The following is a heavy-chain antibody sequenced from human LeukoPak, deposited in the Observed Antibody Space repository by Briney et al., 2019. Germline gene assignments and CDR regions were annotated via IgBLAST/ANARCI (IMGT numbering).Heavy chain of an antibody. Sequence: GGSLRLSCAASGFTFSSYAMSWVRQAPGKGLEWVSLISSTGGTTYYADSVKGRFTISRDNSKNTLYLQMKSLRAEDTAVYYCSASRPLQSFDCWGQGTLVTVSS. CDR1: GFTFSSYA. J-gene: IGHJ4*02. CDR3: SASRPLQSFDC. V-gene: IGHV3-23*01. CDR2: ISSTGGTT. D-gene: IGHD4-11*01.